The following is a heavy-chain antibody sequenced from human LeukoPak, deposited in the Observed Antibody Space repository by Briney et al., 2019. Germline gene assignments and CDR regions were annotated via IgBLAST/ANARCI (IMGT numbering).Heavy chain of an antibody. D-gene: IGHD4-17*01. Sequence: GGSLRLSCAASGFTVSSYYVSWVRQAPGKGPEWVSVIYSGGNTYYADFVKGRFTVSRDNSKNTVYLQMNSLRAEDTAVYYCARIMITVTTSDYWGQGTLVTVSS. V-gene: IGHV3-66*01. CDR2: IYSGGNT. CDR1: GFTVSSYY. CDR3: ARIMITVTTSDY. J-gene: IGHJ4*02.